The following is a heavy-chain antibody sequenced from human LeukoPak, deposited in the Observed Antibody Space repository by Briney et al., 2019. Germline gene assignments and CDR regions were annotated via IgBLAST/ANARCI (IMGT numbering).Heavy chain of an antibody. D-gene: IGHD6-19*01. J-gene: IGHJ4*02. V-gene: IGHV3-23*01. Sequence: GGSLRLSCAASGFTFSSYSMNWVRQAPGKGLEWVSAISGSGGSTYYADSVKGRFTISRDNSKNTLYLQMNSLRPEDTAVYYCAKGGMIAVAGLVDYWGQGTLVTVSS. CDR2: ISGSGGST. CDR1: GFTFSSYS. CDR3: AKGGMIAVAGLVDY.